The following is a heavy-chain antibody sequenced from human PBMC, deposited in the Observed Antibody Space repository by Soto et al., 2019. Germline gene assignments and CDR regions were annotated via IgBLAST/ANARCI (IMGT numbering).Heavy chain of an antibody. CDR2: IIPILGIA. CDR3: ARELRFLEWSYYYYMDV. CDR1: GGTFSSYT. J-gene: IGHJ6*03. V-gene: IGHV1-69*02. D-gene: IGHD3-3*01. Sequence: SVKVSCKASGGTFSSYTISWVRQAPGQGLEWMGRIIPILGIANYAQKFQGRVTITADKSTSTAYMELSSLRSEDTAVYYCARELRFLEWSYYYYMDVWGKGTTVTVSS.